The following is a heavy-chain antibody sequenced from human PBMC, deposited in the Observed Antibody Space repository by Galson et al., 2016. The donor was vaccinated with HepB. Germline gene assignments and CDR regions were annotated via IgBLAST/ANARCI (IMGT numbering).Heavy chain of an antibody. V-gene: IGHV3-23*01. J-gene: IGHJ5*02. Sequence: SLRLSCAASGFTFSTYGFHWVRQAPGKGLEWVSAISGSGDSTYYGDSVKGRFAISRDNSKNTVYLQMSGLRAEDTAVYYCAKEMKVVATVGFDPWGQGTLVTVSS. CDR3: AKEMKVVATVGFDP. CDR1: GFTFSTYG. D-gene: IGHD3-22*01. CDR2: ISGSGDST.